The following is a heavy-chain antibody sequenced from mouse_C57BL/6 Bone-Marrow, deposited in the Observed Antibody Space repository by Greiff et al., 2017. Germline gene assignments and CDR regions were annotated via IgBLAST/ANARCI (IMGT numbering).Heavy chain of an antibody. Sequence: VQLVESGPELVKPGASVKLSCKASGYTFTSYDINWVKQRPGQGLEWIGWIYPRDGSTQYNEKFKGKATLTVDTSSSTAYMELHSLTSEDSAVYFCARPLLLDVWGTGTTVTVSS. V-gene: IGHV1-85*01. J-gene: IGHJ1*03. CDR1: GYTFTSYD. CDR2: IYPRDGST. D-gene: IGHD2-10*01. CDR3: ARPLLLDV.